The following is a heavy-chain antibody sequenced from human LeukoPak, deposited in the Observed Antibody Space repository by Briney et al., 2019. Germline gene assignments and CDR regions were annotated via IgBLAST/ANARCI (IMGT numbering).Heavy chain of an antibody. V-gene: IGHV3-21*01. CDR1: GFTFSSYS. CDR2: ISSSSSYI. J-gene: IGHJ6*02. D-gene: IGHD3-10*01. Sequence: GGSLRLSCAASGFTFSSYSMNWVRQAPGKGLEWVSSISSSSSYIYYADSVKGRFTISRDNAKNSLYLQMNNLRAEDTAVYYWAKEKPGSGKGYYYYGMDVWGQGTTVTVS. CDR3: AKEKPGSGKGYYYYGMDV.